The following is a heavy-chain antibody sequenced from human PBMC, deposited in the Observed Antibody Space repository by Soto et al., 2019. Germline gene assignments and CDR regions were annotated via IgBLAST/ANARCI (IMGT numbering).Heavy chain of an antibody. CDR1: GLTLSGHW. V-gene: IGHV3-74*01. CDR2: INSDGSRT. D-gene: IGHD5-12*01. J-gene: IGHJ6*03. CDR3: ARVALYSGYVDYYMDV. Sequence: GGSLRLSCAASGLTLSGHWMHWVRQAPGKGLLWVSRINSDGSRTSYADSVKGRFTISRDNAKNTLYLQMNSLRAEDTAVYYCARVALYSGYVDYYMDVWGKGATVTVSS.